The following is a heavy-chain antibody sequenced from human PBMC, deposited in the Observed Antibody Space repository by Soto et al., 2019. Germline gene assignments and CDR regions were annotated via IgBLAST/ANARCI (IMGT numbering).Heavy chain of an antibody. Sequence: KASETLSLTCAVYGGSFSGYYWSWIRQPPGKGLEWIGEINHSGSTNYNPSLKSRVTISVDTSKNQFSLKLSSVTAADTAVYYCARGPLITIFGVVTPYYYYGMDVWGQGTTVTVSS. CDR2: INHSGST. CDR1: GGSFSGYY. V-gene: IGHV4-34*01. CDR3: ARGPLITIFGVVTPYYYYGMDV. J-gene: IGHJ6*02. D-gene: IGHD3-3*01.